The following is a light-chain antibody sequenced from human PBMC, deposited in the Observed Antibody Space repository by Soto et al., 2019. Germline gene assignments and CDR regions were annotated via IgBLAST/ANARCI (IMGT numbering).Light chain of an antibody. J-gene: IGLJ1*01. Sequence: QSVLTQPPSASGTPGQRVTISCSGSRSNIGGNTVSWYQQLPGTAPKLLIYTNNQRPSGVPDRFSGSKSGTSASLAISGLQSEDEADYYCAAWDASLNGYVFGTGTKVTVL. CDR1: RSNIGGNT. V-gene: IGLV1-44*01. CDR3: AAWDASLNGYV. CDR2: TNN.